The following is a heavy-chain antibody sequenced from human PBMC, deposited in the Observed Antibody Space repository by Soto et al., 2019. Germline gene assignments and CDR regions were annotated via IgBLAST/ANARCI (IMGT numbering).Heavy chain of an antibody. J-gene: IGHJ3*02. Sequence: QVQLQESGPGLVKPSGTLSLTCAVSGGSISSSNWWSWVRQPPGKGLEWIGEIYHSGSTNYNPSLKSRFTISVDKSKNQFSLKLSSVTAADTAVYYCARDGYSSGYPRNAFDIWGQGTMVTVSS. CDR3: ARDGYSSGYPRNAFDI. CDR1: GGSISSSNW. D-gene: IGHD3-22*01. V-gene: IGHV4-4*02. CDR2: IYHSGST.